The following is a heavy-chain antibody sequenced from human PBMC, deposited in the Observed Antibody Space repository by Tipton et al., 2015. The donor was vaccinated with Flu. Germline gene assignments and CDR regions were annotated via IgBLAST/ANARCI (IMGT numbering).Heavy chain of an antibody. J-gene: IGHJ6*03. CDR3: ARFLQSYYMDV. Sequence: SLRLSCATSGFIFSSTGMHWVRQAPGKGLEWVAVVWYDGTTKYYADSVKGRFTISRENSKNTLYLQMNSLRAEDTAVYYCARFLQSYYMDVWGKGTTVTVSS. D-gene: IGHD4-11*01. CDR1: GFIFSSTG. V-gene: IGHV3-33*01. CDR2: VWYDGTTK.